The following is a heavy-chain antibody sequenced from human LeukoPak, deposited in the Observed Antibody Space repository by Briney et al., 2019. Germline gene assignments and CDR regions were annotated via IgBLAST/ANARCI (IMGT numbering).Heavy chain of an antibody. Sequence: ASVKVSCKASGYTFTRYYMHWVRQAPGQGLEWMGIINPSGGSTSYAQNFQGGVTMTRDATTSTVYLELSSLRSEDTAVYYCARDFGEMPNYWGQGTLVTVSS. D-gene: IGHD5-24*01. CDR1: GYTFTRYY. CDR2: INPSGGST. V-gene: IGHV1-46*01. J-gene: IGHJ4*02. CDR3: ARDFGEMPNY.